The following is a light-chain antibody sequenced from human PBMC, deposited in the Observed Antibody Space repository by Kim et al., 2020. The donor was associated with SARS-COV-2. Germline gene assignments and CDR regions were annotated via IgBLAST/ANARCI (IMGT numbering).Light chain of an antibody. CDR3: ISYSNRSSYV. CDR1: SNDVGTNNY. J-gene: IGLJ1*01. V-gene: IGLV2-14*03. Sequence: QSALTQPASVSGSVGQSITISCSGTSNDVGTNNYVSWYQQHPDKAPKLIIYNVSERPSGVSNRFSASKSDNTASLTISGLQAEDEAEYYCISYSNRSSYVLGTGTKVTVL. CDR2: NVS.